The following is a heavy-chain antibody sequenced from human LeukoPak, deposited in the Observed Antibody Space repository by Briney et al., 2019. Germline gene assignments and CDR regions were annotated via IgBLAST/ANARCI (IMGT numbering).Heavy chain of an antibody. V-gene: IGHV3-23*01. CDR1: GFTFSSYA. J-gene: IGHJ4*02. CDR2: ISGSGGST. CDR3: AKGAKMITFGGVTLDY. D-gene: IGHD3-16*01. Sequence: GGSLRLSCAASGFTFSSYAMSWVRQAPGKGLEWVSAISGSGGSTYYADSVKGRFTISRDNSKNTPYLQMNSLRAEDTAVYYCAKGAKMITFGGVTLDYWGQGTLVTVSS.